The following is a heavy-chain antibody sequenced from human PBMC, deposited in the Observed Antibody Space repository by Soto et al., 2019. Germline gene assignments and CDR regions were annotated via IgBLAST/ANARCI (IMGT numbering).Heavy chain of an antibody. J-gene: IGHJ4*02. D-gene: IGHD3-22*01. CDR3: ASGTSGSSGPLY. Sequence: EVQLVESGGGLVQPVGSLRLSCAASGFTVSSNYMSWVRQAPGKGLEWLSVIYTDDSTYNADSMKGRFTISRHNSKNTLDLQMNSLRAEDTAVYYCASGTSGSSGPLYWGQGTMVTVSS. V-gene: IGHV3-53*04. CDR2: IYTDDST. CDR1: GFTVSSNY.